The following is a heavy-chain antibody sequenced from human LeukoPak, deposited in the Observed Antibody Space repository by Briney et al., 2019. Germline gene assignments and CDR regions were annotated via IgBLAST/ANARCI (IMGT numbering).Heavy chain of an antibody. D-gene: IGHD2-2*01. Sequence: ASVKVSCKASGYTFTSYYMHWVRQAPGRGLEWMGLINADGGNTRYSQRFQGRVTITRDTSANTAYMELSSLRFEDTAVYYCARGIVVKPSANWFDPWGQGTPVTVSS. J-gene: IGHJ5*02. CDR2: INADGGNT. CDR1: GYTFTSYY. V-gene: IGHV1-3*01. CDR3: ARGIVVKPSANWFDP.